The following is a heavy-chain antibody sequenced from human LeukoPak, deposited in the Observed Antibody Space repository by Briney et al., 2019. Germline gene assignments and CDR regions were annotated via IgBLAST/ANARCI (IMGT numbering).Heavy chain of an antibody. V-gene: IGHV1-8*03. J-gene: IGHJ5*02. CDR3: ARGLEVFSGGDPGYWFDP. Sequence: ASVKVSCKASGYTFTSYDINWVRQATGQGPEWMGWMNPNSGNTGYAQKFQGRVTITRNISISTAYMELSSLRSEDTAVYYCARGLEVFSGGDPGYWFDPWGQGTLVTVSS. CDR2: MNPNSGNT. D-gene: IGHD2-21*01. CDR1: GYTFTSYD.